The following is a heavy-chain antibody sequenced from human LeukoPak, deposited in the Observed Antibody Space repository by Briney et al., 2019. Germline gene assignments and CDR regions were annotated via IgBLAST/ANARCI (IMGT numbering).Heavy chain of an antibody. CDR3: ARDPRLNYNGSGSYPGDPTFDY. CDR2: ISAYNGHT. D-gene: IGHD3-10*01. V-gene: IGHV1-18*01. J-gene: IGHJ4*02. CDR1: AYTFTSYG. Sequence: ASVKVSPKASAYTFTSYGISWVRQAPGQGLEWMGWISAYNGHTNYAQKLQGRVTMTTDTSTSTAYMELRSLRSDDTAVYYCARDPRLNYNGSGSYPGDPTFDYWGQGTLVTVSS.